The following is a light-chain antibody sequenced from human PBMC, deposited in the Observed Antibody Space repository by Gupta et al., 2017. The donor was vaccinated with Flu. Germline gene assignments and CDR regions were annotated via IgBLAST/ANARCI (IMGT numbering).Light chain of an antibody. CDR3: CSNSGSTNYV. Sequence: SITISSTGTSSDVESYNLFSWYQQHPDKAHKRMIYEVSKRPSGVSNRFSGSKSGNTSSLTISGRQEEDEADYYCCSNSGSTNYVFGTGTKVTVL. V-gene: IGLV2-23*02. CDR2: EVS. J-gene: IGLJ1*01. CDR1: SSDVESYNL.